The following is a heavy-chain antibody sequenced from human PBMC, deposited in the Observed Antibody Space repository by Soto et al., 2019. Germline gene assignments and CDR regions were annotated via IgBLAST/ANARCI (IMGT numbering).Heavy chain of an antibody. CDR1: GYTFNNYG. CDR2: IGPYNGNT. J-gene: IGHJ2*01. D-gene: IGHD2-15*01. CDR3: ARCYFSVGSCYTCWHFAL. V-gene: IGHV1-18*01. Sequence: QVQLVQSGAEVKKPGASVKVSCKASGYTFNNYGISWVRQAPGQGLEWLGWIGPYNGNTDHAQNLQGRVTMTTDTSTNAAYLELRSLRSDDTALYYCARCYFSVGSCYTCWHFALWGRGTLVTVSS.